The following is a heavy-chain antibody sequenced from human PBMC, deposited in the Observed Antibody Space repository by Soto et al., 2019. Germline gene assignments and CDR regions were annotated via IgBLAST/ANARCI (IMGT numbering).Heavy chain of an antibody. CDR3: AKSRFSIDAFDL. CDR1: GFTFSKST. Sequence: EEQLLESGGGLVQPGGSLRLSCVASGFTFSKSTMTWVRQAPGKGLERVSGISDSDGRTYYADSVKGRLTISRDDSKNTMYLQMNSVRAEDTAMYYCAKSRFSIDAFDLWGQGTMVTVSS. D-gene: IGHD3-16*01. J-gene: IGHJ3*01. V-gene: IGHV3-23*01. CDR2: ISDSDGRT.